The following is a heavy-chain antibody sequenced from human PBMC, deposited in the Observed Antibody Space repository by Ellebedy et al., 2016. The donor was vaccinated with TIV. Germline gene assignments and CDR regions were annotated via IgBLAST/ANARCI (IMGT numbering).Heavy chain of an antibody. J-gene: IGHJ4*02. CDR2: IKRKDEGPI. D-gene: IGHD2-21*01. V-gene: IGHV3-15*05. Sequence: GESLKISCGASGFTFSDTWMSWVRQAPGKGLEWVGRIKRKDEGPIQYAASVEGRFSISRDDSRDTLYLEMNSLKSEDTAVYYCTTDRFLTGLFDSWGQGTLVTVSS. CDR1: GFTFSDTW. CDR3: TTDRFLTGLFDS.